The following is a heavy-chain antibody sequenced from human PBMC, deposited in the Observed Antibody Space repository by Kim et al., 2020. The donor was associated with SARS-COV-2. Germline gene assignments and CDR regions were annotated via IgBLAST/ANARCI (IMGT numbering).Heavy chain of an antibody. CDR3: AKDRDSSTWDYYYYGLDV. CDR1: AFTFSNYG. CDR2: ISYDGRNK. Sequence: GGSLRLSCAGSAFTFSNYGMHWVRQAPGKGLEWVGLISYDGRNKFYADSVKGRFTISRDNSKNTLYLQMNSLREDDTAVYYCAKDRDSSTWDYYYYGLDVWGQGTTVTVSS. V-gene: IGHV3-30*18. D-gene: IGHD6-13*01. J-gene: IGHJ6*02.